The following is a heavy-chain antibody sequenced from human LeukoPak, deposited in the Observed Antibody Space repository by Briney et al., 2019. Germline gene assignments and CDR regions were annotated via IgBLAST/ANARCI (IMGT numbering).Heavy chain of an antibody. CDR1: GFKFNDYA. CDR3: AKSGITMVRGVTTD. CDR2: ISWNSGSI. J-gene: IGHJ4*02. V-gene: IGHV3-9*01. Sequence: GGSLRLSCAASGFKFNDYAMHWVRQAPGKGLECVTCISWNSGSIGYADSVKGRFTISRDNAKNSLYLQMNSLRAEDTALYYCAKSGITMVRGVTTDWGQGTLVTVSS. D-gene: IGHD3-10*01.